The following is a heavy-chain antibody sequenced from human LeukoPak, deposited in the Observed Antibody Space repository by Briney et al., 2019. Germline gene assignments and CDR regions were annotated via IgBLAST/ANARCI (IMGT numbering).Heavy chain of an antibody. J-gene: IGHJ4*02. Sequence: PGRSLRLSCAASGFTFDDYAMHWVRQAPGKGLEWVSGISWNSGSIGYADSVKGRFTISRDNSKNSLYLQMNSLRTEDTALYYCAKGPRGYFDYWGQGTLVTVSS. CDR1: GFTFDDYA. CDR3: AKGPRGYFDY. CDR2: ISWNSGSI. V-gene: IGHV3-9*01.